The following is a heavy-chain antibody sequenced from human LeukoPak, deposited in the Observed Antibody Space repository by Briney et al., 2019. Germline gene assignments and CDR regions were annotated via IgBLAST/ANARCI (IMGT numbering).Heavy chain of an antibody. Sequence: ASVKVSCKASGYTFTGYYMHWVRQAPGQGLEWMGWINPNSGGTNYAQKFQGRVTMTRDTSISTAYMELSRLRSDDTAVYYSAREGVIAARRLVWFDPWGQGTLVTVSS. CDR2: INPNSGGT. V-gene: IGHV1-2*02. J-gene: IGHJ5*02. CDR1: GYTFTGYY. D-gene: IGHD6-6*01. CDR3: AREGVIAARRLVWFDP.